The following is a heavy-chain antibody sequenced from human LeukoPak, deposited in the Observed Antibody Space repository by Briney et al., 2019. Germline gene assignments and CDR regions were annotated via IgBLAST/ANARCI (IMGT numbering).Heavy chain of an antibody. CDR3: ASHHYYDSSGLDDYFDY. D-gene: IGHD3-22*01. J-gene: IGHJ4*02. V-gene: IGHV3-23*01. CDR1: GFTFSSYA. CDR2: MSGSGGST. Sequence: GGSLRLSCAASGFTFSSYAMSWVRQAPGKGLEWVSAMSGSGGSTYYADSVKGRFTISRDNSKNTLYLQMNSLRAEDTAVYYCASHHYYDSSGLDDYFDYWGQGTLVTVSS.